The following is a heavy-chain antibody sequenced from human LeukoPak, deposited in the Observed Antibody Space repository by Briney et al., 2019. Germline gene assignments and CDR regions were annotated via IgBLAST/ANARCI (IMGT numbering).Heavy chain of an antibody. J-gene: IGHJ4*02. CDR3: TRGPQGRDGYTIDY. Sequence: SETLSLTCTASGGSISSNYWSWIRQPAGKGLEWIGRIYTSGSTRSTNYNASLKSRVTMSVDTSKNQFSLKLSSVTAADTAVYYCTRGPQGRDGYTIDYWGQGTLVTVSS. V-gene: IGHV4-4*07. D-gene: IGHD5-24*01. CDR1: GGSISSNY. CDR2: IYTSGSTRST.